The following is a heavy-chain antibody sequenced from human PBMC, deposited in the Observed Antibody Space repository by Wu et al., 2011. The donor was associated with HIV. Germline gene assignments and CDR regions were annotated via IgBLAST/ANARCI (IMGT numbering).Heavy chain of an antibody. J-gene: IGHJ1*01. Sequence: QVQLVQSGAEVKKPGASVKVSCKASGYTFTGYYMHWVRQAPGQGLEWMGWVNPNSGDTNYAQKFQGGVTMTRDTSISTAYMELNRLTSDDTAVYYCARGSIAEYFQYWGRGTLVTVSS. CDR3: ARGSIAEYFQY. V-gene: IGHV1-2*02. CDR2: VNPNSGDT. CDR1: GYTFTGYY. D-gene: IGHD3-10*01.